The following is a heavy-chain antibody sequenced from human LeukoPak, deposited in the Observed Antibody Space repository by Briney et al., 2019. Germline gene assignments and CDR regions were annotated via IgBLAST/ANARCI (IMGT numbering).Heavy chain of an antibody. V-gene: IGHV3-23*01. CDR1: GFTFSSYA. Sequence: GGSLRLSCAASGFTFSSYAMSWVRQAPGKGLEWVSDISGSGSNTYYADSVKGRFTISRDNSKNTLYLQMNSLRVEDTAVYYCAKDKFSVAVVADRLKWFDPWGQGTLVTVSS. CDR3: AKDKFSVAVVADRLKWFDP. D-gene: IGHD2-15*01. J-gene: IGHJ5*02. CDR2: ISGSGSNT.